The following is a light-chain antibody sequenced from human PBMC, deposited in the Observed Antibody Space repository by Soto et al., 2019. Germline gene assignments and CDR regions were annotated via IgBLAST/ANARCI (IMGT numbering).Light chain of an antibody. CDR1: QGISQY. CDR3: QQVNSSPLT. V-gene: IGKV1-9*01. J-gene: IGKJ4*01. CDR2: AAT. Sequence: DIDLTQYPSLLSASVGDRVTITWRASQGISQYVAWYQQKPGKAPKLLIYAATVLQGGVPSRFRGTGSATEFIITISSLQTEDFATYYCQQVNSSPLTFGGGTKVDIK.